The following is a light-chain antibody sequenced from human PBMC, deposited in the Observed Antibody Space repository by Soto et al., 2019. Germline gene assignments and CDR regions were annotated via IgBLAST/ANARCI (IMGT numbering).Light chain of an antibody. J-gene: IGKJ2*01. V-gene: IGKV1-39*01. CDR3: QYRCRTPYT. CDR1: QSISSY. CDR2: AAS. Sequence: DIQMTQSPSSLSASVGDRVTITCRASQSISSYLNWYQQKPGKAPKLLIYAASSLQSGVPSRFSGNGSGTDLPLNIRRLEHEDLATYDWQYRCRTPYTLGQGPKL.